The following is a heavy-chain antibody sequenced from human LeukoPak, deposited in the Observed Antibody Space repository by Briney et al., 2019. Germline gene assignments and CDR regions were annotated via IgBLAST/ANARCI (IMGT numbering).Heavy chain of an antibody. CDR2: IYHSGST. CDR1: GGSISSGGYY. J-gene: IGHJ6*03. D-gene: IGHD6-6*01. Sequence: SETLSLTCTVSGGSISSGGYYWSWIRQPPGKGLEWIGYIYHSGSTYYNPSLKSRVTISVDRSKNQFSLKLSSETAADTAVYYCARDPGIAARGYYYYYMDVWGKGTTVTVSS. V-gene: IGHV4-30-2*01. CDR3: ARDPGIAARGYYYYYMDV.